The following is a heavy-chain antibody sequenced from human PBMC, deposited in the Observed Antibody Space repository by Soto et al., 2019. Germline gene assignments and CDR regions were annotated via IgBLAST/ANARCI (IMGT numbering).Heavy chain of an antibody. CDR3: ARGILNDYGVEV. CDR2: MNSDGSNI. CDR1: GFTFSSYW. J-gene: IGHJ6*02. Sequence: EVQLVESGGGLVQPGGSLRLACAASGFTFSSYWMHWVRQAPVKGLVWVSRMNSDGSNINYADSVNCRFTTSRDNANSTLYLQMNSLRAEDTAEYYCARGILNDYGVEVWGQGSKVTVSS. V-gene: IGHV3-74*01.